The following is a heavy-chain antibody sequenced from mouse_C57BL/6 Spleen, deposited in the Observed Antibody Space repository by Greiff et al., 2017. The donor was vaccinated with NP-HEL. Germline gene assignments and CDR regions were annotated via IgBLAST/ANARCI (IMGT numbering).Heavy chain of an antibody. CDR1: GFNITDYY. Sequence: VQLQQSGAELVRPGASVKLSCTASGFNITDYYMHWVKQRPEQGLEWIGWIDPDNGDTDYAPKFQGKATITTDTSSNTAYLRLSSLTSEDTAVYYSDCGRSLFAYWGQGTLVTVSA. CDR2: IDPDNGDT. D-gene: IGHD1-1*01. J-gene: IGHJ3*01. V-gene: IGHV14-4*01. CDR3: DCGRSLFAY.